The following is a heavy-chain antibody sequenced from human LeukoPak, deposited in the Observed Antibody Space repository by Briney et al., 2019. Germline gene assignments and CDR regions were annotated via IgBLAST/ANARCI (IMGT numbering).Heavy chain of an antibody. V-gene: IGHV3-33*01. CDR3: ARDAVDTANAV. J-gene: IGHJ6*02. CDR2: IWYDGSNK. Sequence: PGGSLRLSCAASGFTFSNYGMHWVRQAPGKGLEWVAVIWYDGSNKYYGDSVKGRFTISRDNSKNTLYLQMNSLRAEDTAVYYCARDAVDTANAVWGQGTTVTVSS. CDR1: GFTFSNYG. D-gene: IGHD5-18*01.